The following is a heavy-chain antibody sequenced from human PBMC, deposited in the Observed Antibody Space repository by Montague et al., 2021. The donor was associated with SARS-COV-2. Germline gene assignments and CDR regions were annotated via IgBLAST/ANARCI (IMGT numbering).Heavy chain of an antibody. D-gene: IGHD1-7*01. J-gene: IGHJ4*02. Sequence: SETRSLTCNVSGDSITNTRYFWGWIRQPPGKALEWIGSIYHNGKTYYNPSLERRALLSIDTSKNQFSLRLSSVIASDTAVYYCVVELNYFFDYWGQGFLVSVSS. V-gene: IGHV4-39*01. CDR1: GDSITNTRYF. CDR3: VVELNYFFDY. CDR2: IYHNGKT.